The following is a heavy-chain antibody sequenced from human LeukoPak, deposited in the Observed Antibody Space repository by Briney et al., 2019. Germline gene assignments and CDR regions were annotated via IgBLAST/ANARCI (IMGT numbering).Heavy chain of an antibody. D-gene: IGHD2-2*01. Sequence: GGSLRLSCAASGFTFSDYYMSWIRQAPGKGLEWVSYISSSGSTIYYADSVKGRFTISRDNAKNSLYLQMNSLRAEDTAVYYCAAHYCSSTSCYAFDIWGQGTMATVSS. CDR1: GFTFSDYY. V-gene: IGHV3-11*01. CDR2: ISSSGSTI. J-gene: IGHJ3*02. CDR3: AAHYCSSTSCYAFDI.